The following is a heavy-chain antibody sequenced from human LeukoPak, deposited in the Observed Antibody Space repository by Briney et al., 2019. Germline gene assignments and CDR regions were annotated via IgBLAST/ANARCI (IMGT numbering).Heavy chain of an antibody. D-gene: IGHD3-9*01. CDR1: GDSITYFY. Sequence: SETLSLTCSVSGDSITYFYWSWIRQAAGKGLEWIGRFSSSGSTDYNASLKSRVTMSVDTSKNQLSLKVISVTAADTAVYYCARHGSYFDWPMRERGFDYWGQGTLVTVSS. CDR3: ARHGSYFDWPMRERGFDY. J-gene: IGHJ4*02. V-gene: IGHV4-4*07. CDR2: FSSSGST.